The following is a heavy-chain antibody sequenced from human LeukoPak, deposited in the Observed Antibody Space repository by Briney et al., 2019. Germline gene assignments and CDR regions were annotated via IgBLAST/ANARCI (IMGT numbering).Heavy chain of an antibody. V-gene: IGHV3-21*01. Sequence: PGGSLRLACAASGFTVSSNYMSWVRQAPGKGLEWVSSISSSSSYIYYADSVKGRFTISRDNAKNSLYLQMNSLRAEDTAVYYCARDIVNVAVAGTGLRYWGQGTLVTVSS. D-gene: IGHD6-19*01. CDR1: GFTVSSNY. J-gene: IGHJ4*02. CDR3: ARDIVNVAVAGTGLRY. CDR2: ISSSSSYI.